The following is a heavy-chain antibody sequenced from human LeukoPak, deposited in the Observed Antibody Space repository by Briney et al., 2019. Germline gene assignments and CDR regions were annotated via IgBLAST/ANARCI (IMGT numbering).Heavy chain of an antibody. J-gene: IGHJ4*02. Sequence: PGGSLRLSCAASGFTFSSYSMSWVRQTPGKGLEWVSYISSSSSTIYYADSVKDRFTISRDNAENSLYLQMNSLRAEDTALYYCARKRPNYFDYWGQGTLVTVSS. CDR3: ARKRPNYFDY. V-gene: IGHV3-48*04. CDR2: ISSSSSTI. CDR1: GFTFSSYS.